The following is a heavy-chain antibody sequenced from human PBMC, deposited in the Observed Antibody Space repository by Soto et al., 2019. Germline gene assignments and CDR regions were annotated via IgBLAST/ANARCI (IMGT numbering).Heavy chain of an antibody. CDR1: GFTLSDHY. CDR2: SRDKPSGYTT. J-gene: IGHJ4*02. V-gene: IGHV3-72*01. D-gene: IGHD3-22*01. Sequence: EVQLVESGGGLVQPGGSLRISCAASGFTLSDHYIDWVRQAPGRGLEWVGRSRDKPSGYTTQDAASVKGRFTTSREDSKNSVYLQMNSLKSEDTAVYYCVRARYFTDSSGYTRGFDFWGQGTLVTVSS. CDR3: VRARYFTDSSGYTRGFDF.